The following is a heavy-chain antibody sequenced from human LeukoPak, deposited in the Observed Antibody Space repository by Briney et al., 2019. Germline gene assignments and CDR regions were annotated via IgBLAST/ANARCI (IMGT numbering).Heavy chain of an antibody. CDR2: IDHSGNT. D-gene: IGHD3-3*01. Sequence: SETLSLTCAVYGGSFNGYSWTWIRQPPGKGLEWIGEIDHSGNTNYHPSLKSRITISLDTAKNQFSLKLSSVTAADTAVYYCARRFAHRRFYFQYWGQGTLGTVSS. CDR3: ARRFAHRRFYFQY. V-gene: IGHV4-34*01. J-gene: IGHJ1*01. CDR1: GGSFNGYS.